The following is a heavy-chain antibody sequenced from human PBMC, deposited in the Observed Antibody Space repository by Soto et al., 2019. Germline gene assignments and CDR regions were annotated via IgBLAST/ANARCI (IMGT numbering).Heavy chain of an antibody. J-gene: IGHJ4*02. V-gene: IGHV3-23*01. CDR1: GITFSTYA. D-gene: IGHD6-19*01. CDR2: ITRSGDT. Sequence: EVQLLESGGDSVQPGGSLRLSCAASGITFSTYAMSWVRQAPGKGLEGVSSITRSGDTLYADSVKGRFTISRDNSKNTLDVQMNSLRAEDTAVYYCAKGRTSGWYEWDYWGQGDLVTVSS. CDR3: AKGRTSGWYEWDY.